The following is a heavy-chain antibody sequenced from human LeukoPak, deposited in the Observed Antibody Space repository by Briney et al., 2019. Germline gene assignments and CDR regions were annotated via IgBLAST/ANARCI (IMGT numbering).Heavy chain of an antibody. CDR2: ISGSGEST. D-gene: IGHD5-18*01. CDR3: AKGFTSTALFDY. Sequence: PGGSLRLSCAASGFTFSRYAMSWVRQAPGKGLEWVSAISGSGESTYYADSVKGRFTISSDNSKQMLYLQMNSLGAEDTAVYYCAKGFTSTALFDYWGQGTLVTVSS. CDR1: GFTFSRYA. V-gene: IGHV3-23*01. J-gene: IGHJ4*02.